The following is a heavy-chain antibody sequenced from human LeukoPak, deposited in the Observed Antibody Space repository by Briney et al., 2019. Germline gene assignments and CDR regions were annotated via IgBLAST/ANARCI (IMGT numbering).Heavy chain of an antibody. J-gene: IGHJ4*02. CDR1: GFTFSSYA. Sequence: GGSLRLSCAASGFTFSSYAMSWVRQAPGKGLEWVSGISGNGGRTYYTDSVKGRFTISRDNSKNTLYLQMNSLRAEDTAVYYCAKGSPESMGIIDYWGQGTLVTVSS. D-gene: IGHD2/OR15-2a*01. CDR3: AKGSPESMGIIDY. V-gene: IGHV3-23*01. CDR2: ISGNGGRT.